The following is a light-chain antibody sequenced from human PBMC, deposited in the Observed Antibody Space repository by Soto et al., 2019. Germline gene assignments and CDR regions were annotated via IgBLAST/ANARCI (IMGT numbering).Light chain of an antibody. CDR1: SGHSSYA. Sequence: QSVLTQSPSASASRGASVKLTCTLTSGHSSYAIAWHQQQPEKGPRYLMKLNSDGSHNKGDGIPDRFSGSSSGAERYLTISSLQSEDEAIYYCQTWDTGTGVFGGGTKLTVL. J-gene: IGLJ3*02. CDR3: QTWDTGTGV. V-gene: IGLV4-69*01. CDR2: LNSDGSH.